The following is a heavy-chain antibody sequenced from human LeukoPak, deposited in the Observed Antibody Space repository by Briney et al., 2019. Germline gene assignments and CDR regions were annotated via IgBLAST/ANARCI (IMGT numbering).Heavy chain of an antibody. CDR3: TSTHYLDSSGYGPGDN. V-gene: IGHV3-49*04. Sequence: PGGSLRLSCTASGLTFGDYAINWVRQAPAKGLEWVGFIRSKGYGGAIYYAASVKGRFTISRDDSESIAYLQMNSLKTEDTAVYYCTSTHYLDSSGYGPGDNWGQGTLVTVSS. CDR1: GLTFGDYA. CDR2: IRSKGYGGAI. D-gene: IGHD3-22*01. J-gene: IGHJ4*02.